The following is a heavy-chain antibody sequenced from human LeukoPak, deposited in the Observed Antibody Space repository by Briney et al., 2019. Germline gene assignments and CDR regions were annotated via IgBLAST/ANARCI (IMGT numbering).Heavy chain of an antibody. CDR1: GYTLTELS. CDR3: AREKDSGSYYNWFDP. J-gene: IGHJ5*02. V-gene: IGHV1-69*13. CDR2: IIPIFGTA. D-gene: IGHD1-26*01. Sequence: SVKVSCKVSGYTLTELSMHWVRQAPGQGLEWMGGIIPIFGTANYAQKFQGRVTITADESTSTAYMELSSLRSEDTAVYYCAREKDSGSYYNWFDPWGQGTLVTVSS.